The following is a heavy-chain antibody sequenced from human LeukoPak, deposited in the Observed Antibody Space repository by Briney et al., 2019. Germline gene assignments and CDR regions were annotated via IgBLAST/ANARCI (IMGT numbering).Heavy chain of an antibody. Sequence: EASETLSLTCTVSGGSIITTNYYWGWIRQPPGKGLEWIGSIYYSGNTYYKPSLKSRVTISVDTSKNQFSLKLTSVTAADTAVYYCARDRLRLLPAFDIWGQGTMVTVSS. CDR2: IYYSGNT. J-gene: IGHJ3*02. CDR3: ARDRLRLLPAFDI. CDR1: GGSIITTNYY. D-gene: IGHD6-19*01. V-gene: IGHV4-39*07.